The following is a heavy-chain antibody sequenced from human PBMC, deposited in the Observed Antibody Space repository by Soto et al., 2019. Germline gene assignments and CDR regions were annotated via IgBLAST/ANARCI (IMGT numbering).Heavy chain of an antibody. J-gene: IGHJ4*02. V-gene: IGHV1-18*01. CDR2: ISAYNGNT. Sequence: QVQLVQSGAEVKKPGASVKVSCKASGYTFASYAIRWMRQAPGQGLEWMGWISAYNGNTNYAQKLQGRVTMTTDTSTSKAYMELRSLRSDATAVYYCARDPPPPDYWGQGTLVTVSS. CDR3: ARDPPPPDY. CDR1: GYTFASYA.